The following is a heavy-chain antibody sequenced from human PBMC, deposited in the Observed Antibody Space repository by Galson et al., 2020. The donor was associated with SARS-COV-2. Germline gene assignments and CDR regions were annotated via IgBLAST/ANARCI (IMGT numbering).Heavy chain of an antibody. J-gene: IGHJ2*01. Sequence: SETLSLTCAVSGYSISTTNYWGWVRQPPGKGLEWIGSIYPSGSTYYNPSLKSRVTISLDTSKNQFSLRLDSVTAADTALYYCARQGVNMIVLVTVPGWYFDLWGRGTLVTVSS. D-gene: IGHD3-22*01. CDR1: GYSISTTNY. CDR3: ARQGVNMIVLVTVPGWYFDL. CDR2: IYPSGST. V-gene: IGHV4-38-2*01.